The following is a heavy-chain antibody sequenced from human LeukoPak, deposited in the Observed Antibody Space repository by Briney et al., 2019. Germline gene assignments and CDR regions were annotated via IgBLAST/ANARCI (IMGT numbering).Heavy chain of an antibody. CDR1: GFTFSSYE. D-gene: IGHD3-10*01. CDR3: ARDRYGSGSNTLDY. CDR2: ISSSGSTI. V-gene: IGHV3-48*03. Sequence: GGSLRLSCAVSGFTFSSYEMNWVRQAPGKGLEWVSYISSSGSTIYYADSVKGRFTISRDNAKNSLYLQMNSLRAEDTAVYYCARDRYGSGSNTLDYWGQGTLVTVSS. J-gene: IGHJ4*02.